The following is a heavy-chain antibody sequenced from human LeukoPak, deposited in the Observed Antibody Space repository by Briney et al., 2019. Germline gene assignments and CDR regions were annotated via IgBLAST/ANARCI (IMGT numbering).Heavy chain of an antibody. CDR3: ARDRSPTMIVAPEY. D-gene: IGHD3-22*01. Sequence: ASVKVSCKASGGTFSSYAISWVRQAPGQGLEWMGRIIPILGIANYAQKFQGRVTITADKSTSTAYMELSSLRSEDTAVYYCARDRSPTMIVAPEYWGQGTLVTVSS. CDR2: IIPILGIA. CDR1: GGTFSSYA. V-gene: IGHV1-69*04. J-gene: IGHJ4*02.